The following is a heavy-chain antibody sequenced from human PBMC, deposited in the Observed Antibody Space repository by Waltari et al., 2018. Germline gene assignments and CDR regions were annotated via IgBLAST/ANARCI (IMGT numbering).Heavy chain of an antibody. CDR2: VYYTGTT. Sequence: QVELQESGPGLVKASETLSLTCTVSGGSISTYYWSWIRQPPGKGPEYIGYVYYTGTTNYNPSLKNRVTISLDTSKNQFSLKVNSVTAADTAVYYCARADSSTAYFYYYMDVWGTGTTVTVSS. CDR1: GGSISTYY. J-gene: IGHJ6*03. V-gene: IGHV4-59*01. D-gene: IGHD6-13*01. CDR3: ARADSSTAYFYYYMDV.